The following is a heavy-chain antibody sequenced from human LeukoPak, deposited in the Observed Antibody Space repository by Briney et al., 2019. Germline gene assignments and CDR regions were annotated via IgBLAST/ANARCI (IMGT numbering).Heavy chain of an antibody. V-gene: IGHV4-30-2*01. CDR2: IYHSGST. Sequence: SQTLSLTCAVSGGSISSGGYSWSWIRQPPGKSLEWIGYIYHSGSTYYNPSLKSRVTISVDRSKNQFSLKLSSVTAADTAVYYCARRSYYGSGSNYYYYYGMDVWGQGTTVTVSS. CDR3: ARRSYYGSGSNYYYYYGMDV. D-gene: IGHD3-10*01. CDR1: GGSISSGGYS. J-gene: IGHJ6*02.